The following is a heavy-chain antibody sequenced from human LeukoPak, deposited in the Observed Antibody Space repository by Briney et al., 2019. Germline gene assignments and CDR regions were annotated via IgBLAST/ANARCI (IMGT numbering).Heavy chain of an antibody. J-gene: IGHJ6*03. Sequence: GGSLRLSCAASGFTFSSYAISWVRQAPGKGLEWVSSISSGSSYIYYADSLKGRFTISRDNSKNTLYLQMNSLRAEDTAVYYCAKGSKEVLFTRDHCMDVWGKGTTVTISS. CDR2: ISSGSSYI. V-gene: IGHV3-21*01. D-gene: IGHD3-3*01. CDR1: GFTFSSYA. CDR3: AKGSKEVLFTRDHCMDV.